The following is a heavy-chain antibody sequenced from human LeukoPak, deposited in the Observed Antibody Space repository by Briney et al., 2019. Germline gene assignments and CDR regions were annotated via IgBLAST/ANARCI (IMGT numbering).Heavy chain of an antibody. CDR3: ARGGWGSGSRGRTRNWFDP. V-gene: IGHV4-34*01. J-gene: IGHJ5*02. CDR2: INHSGST. Sequence: SETLSLTCAVYGGSFSGYYWSWIRQPPGKGLEWIGEINHSGSTNYNPSLKSRVTISVDTSKNQFSLKLSSVTAADTAVYYCARGGWGSGSRGRTRNWFDPWGQGTLVTVSS. D-gene: IGHD3-10*01. CDR1: GGSFSGYY.